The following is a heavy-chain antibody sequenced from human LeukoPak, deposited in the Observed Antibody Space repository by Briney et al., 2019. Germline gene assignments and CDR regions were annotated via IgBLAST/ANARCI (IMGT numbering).Heavy chain of an antibody. J-gene: IGHJ4*02. CDR3: ATGRDVYGSEY. CDR1: GGSLTYYY. Sequence: SETLSLTCTFPGGSLTYYYWTWIRQVPGEGLEWLGYVFHSGTTNYNPSLKSRVAISLDTTKTQFSLKLSSVTAADTAVYYCATGRDVYGSEYRGQGTLVTVSS. V-gene: IGHV4-59*01. D-gene: IGHD3-10*01. CDR2: VFHSGTT.